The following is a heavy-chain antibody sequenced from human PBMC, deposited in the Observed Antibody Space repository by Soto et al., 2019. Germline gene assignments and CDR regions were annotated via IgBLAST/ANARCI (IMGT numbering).Heavy chain of an antibody. V-gene: IGHV3-23*01. Sequence: PGGSLRLSCAASGFLFSNYVMSWVRQAPGKGLEWASAISGSGGSTYYADSVKGRFTISRDNSKNTLYLQMNSLRAEDTAVYYCAKIPLTPSEYYYYYMDVWGKGTTVTVSS. CDR3: AKIPLTPSEYYYYYMDV. CDR2: ISGSGGST. J-gene: IGHJ6*03. CDR1: GFLFSNYV.